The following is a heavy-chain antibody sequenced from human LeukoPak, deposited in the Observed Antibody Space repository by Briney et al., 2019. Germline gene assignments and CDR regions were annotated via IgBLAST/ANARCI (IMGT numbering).Heavy chain of an antibody. CDR3: TREWGRIAVAGGPGY. CDR1: GFTFSNYG. J-gene: IGHJ4*02. D-gene: IGHD6-19*01. Sequence: GGSLRLSCAASGFTFSNYGMHWVRQAPGKGLEWVALIWYDGRTKFHADSVKGRFTISRDNSKNTLYLQMDSLRDEDTAVYYCTREWGRIAVAGGPGYWGQGTRVTVSS. V-gene: IGHV3-33*01. CDR2: IWYDGRTK.